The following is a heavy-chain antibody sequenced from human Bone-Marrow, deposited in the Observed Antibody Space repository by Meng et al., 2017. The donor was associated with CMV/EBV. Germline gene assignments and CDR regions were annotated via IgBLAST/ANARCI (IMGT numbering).Heavy chain of an antibody. CDR1: GFTFSSYW. D-gene: IGHD2-2*01. CDR2: ISSSSSYI. CDR3: ARDKDIGVVS. J-gene: IGHJ4*02. Sequence: GESLKISCAASGFTFSSYWMHWVRQAPGKGLVWGSSISSSSSYIYYADSVKGRFTISRDNAKNSLYLQMNSLRAEDTAVYYCARDKDIGVVSWGQGTMVTVSS. V-gene: IGHV3-21*01.